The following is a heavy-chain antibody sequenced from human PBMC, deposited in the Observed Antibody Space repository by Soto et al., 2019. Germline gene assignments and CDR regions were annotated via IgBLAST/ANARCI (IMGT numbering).Heavy chain of an antibody. CDR2: IFPGDSDT. Sequence: PGESLKISCKGSGYIFTTYWIGWVRQMPGKGLEWMGIIFPGDSDTKYSPSFQGQVTISADKSISTAYLQWSSLKASDTAMYYCARRDASAGLRNYYGMDVWGQGTTVTV. CDR3: ARRDASAGLRNYYGMDV. D-gene: IGHD6-13*01. J-gene: IGHJ6*02. CDR1: GYIFTTYW. V-gene: IGHV5-51*01.